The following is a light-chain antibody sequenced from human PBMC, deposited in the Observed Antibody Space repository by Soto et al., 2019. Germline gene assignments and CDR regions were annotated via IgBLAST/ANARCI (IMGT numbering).Light chain of an antibody. CDR3: QQANSFPIT. V-gene: IGKV1D-12*01. CDR2: AAS. Sequence: DLQMTQSPSSVSASVGDRVTITCRASLDISTWLAWYQQKPGKAPNLLVHAASTLHSGVPSRFSGSGSGTDFTLTISSLQPEDFATYFCQQANSFPITFGQGTRLEMK. J-gene: IGKJ5*01. CDR1: LDISTW.